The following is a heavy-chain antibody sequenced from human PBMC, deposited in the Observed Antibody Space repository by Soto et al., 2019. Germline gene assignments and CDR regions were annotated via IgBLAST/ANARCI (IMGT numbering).Heavy chain of an antibody. Sequence: PSETLSLTCAVSGGSISSSNWWSWVRQPPGKGLEWIGEIYHSGSINYNPSLKSRVTISVDKSKNQFSLKLSSVTAADTAVYYCARESPPTYYYDSSGYYNNWFDPWGQGTLVTVSS. CDR2: IYHSGSI. D-gene: IGHD3-22*01. CDR3: ARESPPTYYYDSSGYYNNWFDP. V-gene: IGHV4-4*02. J-gene: IGHJ5*02. CDR1: GGSISSSNW.